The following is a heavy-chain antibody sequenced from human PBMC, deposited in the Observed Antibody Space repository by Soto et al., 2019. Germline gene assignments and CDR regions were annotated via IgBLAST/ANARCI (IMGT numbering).Heavy chain of an antibody. CDR2: IYYSAIT. CDR1: GCSINSGYYH. V-gene: IGHV4-30-4*01. CDR3: ARDSSNPYGGMDV. Sequence: TXSLTCTVSGCSINSGYYHWTWMRQFPGKDLEWIGGIYYSAITYYNPSLVSRLTISLDTSKNQFSLRLTSATAVDTAVYYCARDSSNPYGGMDVWGQGTTVTVYS. D-gene: IGHD3-10*01. J-gene: IGHJ6*01.